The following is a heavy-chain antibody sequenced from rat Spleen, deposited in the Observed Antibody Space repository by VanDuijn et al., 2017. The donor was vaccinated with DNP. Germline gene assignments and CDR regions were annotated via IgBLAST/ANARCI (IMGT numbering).Heavy chain of an antibody. CDR1: GFTFNDFY. V-gene: IGHV5-22*01. J-gene: IGHJ1*01. CDR3: ARWSSSHWYFDF. Sequence: EVQLVESGGGLVQPGRSLKLSCVASGFTFNDFYMAWVRQTPQKGLEWVASIRYAGDNKEYGDSGKGRFTISRDNAKSTLYLQINSLKSEDMATYYCARWSSSHWYFDFWGPGTMVTVSS. D-gene: IGHD1-2*01. CDR2: IRYAGDNK.